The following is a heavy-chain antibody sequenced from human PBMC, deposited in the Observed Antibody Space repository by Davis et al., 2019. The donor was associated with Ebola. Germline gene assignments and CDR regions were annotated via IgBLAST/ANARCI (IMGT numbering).Heavy chain of an antibody. V-gene: IGHV1-2*04. CDR2: INPNSGDT. CDR3: ARDGPTGTDYYWYYYGLDV. D-gene: IGHD1-1*01. J-gene: IGHJ6*02. Sequence: ASVKVSCKASGYNFIGNYIHWVRQAPGQGLEWMGWINPNSGDTNYAQKFQGWVTVTRDTSISTASLELSRLKSDDTAVYYCARDGPTGTDYYWYYYGLDVWGQGTMVTVSS. CDR1: GYNFIGNY.